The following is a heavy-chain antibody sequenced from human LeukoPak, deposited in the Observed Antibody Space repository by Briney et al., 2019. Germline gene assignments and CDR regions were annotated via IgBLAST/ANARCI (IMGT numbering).Heavy chain of an antibody. Sequence: GGSLILSCAGSGFTFKTYGMHWVRPAPGKGLDWVAFIEKDGSNKYYADSVKGRFTVSRDNSKNRLYLQMNSLRPEETALYYCAKDLEQWPAVPEYWGQGTLVIVSS. J-gene: IGHJ4*02. V-gene: IGHV3-30*02. CDR2: IEKDGSNK. CDR3: AKDLEQWPAVPEY. D-gene: IGHD6-19*01. CDR1: GFTFKTYG.